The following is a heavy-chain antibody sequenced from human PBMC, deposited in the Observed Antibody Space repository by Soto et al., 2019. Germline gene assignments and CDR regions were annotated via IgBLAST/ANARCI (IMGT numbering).Heavy chain of an antibody. J-gene: IGHJ1*01. D-gene: IGHD3-22*01. CDR2: IYNIGST. V-gene: IGHV4-4*08. Sequence: LSLTCTVSGGSISGYYWSWRRQPPGKGLEWIGYIYNIGSTNYNPSLRSRVTMSIDTSQEQFSLKLSSVTATDTAVYYCARDDYDSSGYPEYFQHWGQGTLVTVSS. CDR1: GGSISGYY. CDR3: ARDDYDSSGYPEYFQH.